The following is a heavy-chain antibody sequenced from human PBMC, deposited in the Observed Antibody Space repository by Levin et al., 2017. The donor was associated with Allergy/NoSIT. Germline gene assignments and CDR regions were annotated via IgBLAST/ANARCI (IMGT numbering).Heavy chain of an antibody. V-gene: IGHV3-66*01. D-gene: IGHD3-22*01. Sequence: GGSLRLSCAASGFTVSSNYMSWVRQAPGKGLEWVSVIYSGGSTYYADSVKGRFTISRDNSKNTLYLQMNSLRAEDTAVYYCARGAPWGYYDSSGYYHYFDYWGQGTLVTVSS. J-gene: IGHJ4*02. CDR3: ARGAPWGYYDSSGYYHYFDY. CDR2: IYSGGST. CDR1: GFTVSSNY.